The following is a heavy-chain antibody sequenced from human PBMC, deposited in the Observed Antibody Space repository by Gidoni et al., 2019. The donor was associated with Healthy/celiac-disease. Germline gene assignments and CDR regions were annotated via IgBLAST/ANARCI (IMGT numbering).Heavy chain of an antibody. D-gene: IGHD3-9*01. CDR1: GLTFSSYG. CDR2: ISYDGSNK. Sequence: QVQLVESGGGVVQPGRSLRLSCAASGLTFSSYGMHWVRQAPGKGLEWVAVISYDGSNKYYADSVKGRFTISRDNSKNTLYLQMNSLRAEDTAVYYCASNYDILTGYYGDFDYWGQGTLVTVSS. CDR3: ASNYDILTGYYGDFDY. J-gene: IGHJ4*02. V-gene: IGHV3-30*03.